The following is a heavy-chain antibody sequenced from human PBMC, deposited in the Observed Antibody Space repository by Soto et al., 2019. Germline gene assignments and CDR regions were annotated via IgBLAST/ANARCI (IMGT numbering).Heavy chain of an antibody. J-gene: IGHJ4*02. CDR2: IYHSGST. Sequence: SETLSLTCAVSGGSISSSNWWSWVRQPPGKGLEWIGEIYHSGSTNYNPSLKSRVTISVDKSKNQFSLKLSSVTAADTAVYYCARYPLAARGYYFDYWGQGTLVTVS. V-gene: IGHV4-4*02. CDR1: GGSISSSNW. CDR3: ARYPLAARGYYFDY. D-gene: IGHD6-13*01.